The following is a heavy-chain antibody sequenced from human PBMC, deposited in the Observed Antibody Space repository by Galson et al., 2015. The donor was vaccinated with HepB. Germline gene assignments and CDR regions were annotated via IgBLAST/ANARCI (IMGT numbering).Heavy chain of an antibody. CDR3: ASLYSSSWYAKADYFDY. Sequence: SETLSLTCTVSGGSISSYYWSWIRQPPGKGLEWIGYIYYSGSTNYNPSLKSRVTISVDTSKNQFSLKLSSVTAADTAVYYCASLYSSSWYAKADYFDYWGQGTLVTVSS. J-gene: IGHJ4*02. CDR1: GGSISSYY. CDR2: IYYSGST. D-gene: IGHD6-13*01. V-gene: IGHV4-59*01.